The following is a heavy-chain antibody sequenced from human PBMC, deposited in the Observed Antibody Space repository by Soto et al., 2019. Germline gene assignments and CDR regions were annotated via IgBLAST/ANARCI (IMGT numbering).Heavy chain of an antibody. J-gene: IGHJ4*02. CDR1: GFTFTTYW. V-gene: IGHV3-74*03. Sequence: EVQLVESGGGLVQPGGSLRLSCAASGFTFTTYWMHWVRQAPGKGLVWVSRINGDGSSTTYADSVKGRFTISRDNAKNTLYLQMNRLRAEDTAVYYCARDDVLIDYWGQGTLFTVSS. D-gene: IGHD3-9*01. CDR2: INGDGSST. CDR3: ARDDVLIDY.